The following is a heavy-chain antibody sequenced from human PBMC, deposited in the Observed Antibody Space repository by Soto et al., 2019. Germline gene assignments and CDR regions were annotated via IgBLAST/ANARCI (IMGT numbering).Heavy chain of an antibody. D-gene: IGHD3-10*01. CDR1: GFTVSDYA. CDR2: ISGVGGTT. J-gene: IGHJ4*02. Sequence: EVQLLESGGGLVQPGGSLRLSCAASGFTVSDYAMSWIRQAPGKGREWISAISGVGGTTYYADSVKGRFTISRDNSKNTLYLQMDSLTAEDTAVYYCAKARVHLPHFDYWGQGTLVTVSS. CDR3: AKARVHLPHFDY. V-gene: IGHV3-23*01.